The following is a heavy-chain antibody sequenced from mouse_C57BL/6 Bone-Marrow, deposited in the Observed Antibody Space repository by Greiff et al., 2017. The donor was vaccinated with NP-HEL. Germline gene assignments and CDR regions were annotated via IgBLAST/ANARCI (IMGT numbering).Heavy chain of an antibody. Sequence: VQLQQSGAELVRPGASVKLSCTASGFNIKDYYMHWVKQRPEQGLEWIGRIDPEDGDTEYAPKFQGKATMTADTSSNTAYLQLSSLTSEDSAVYYCARSNWDGFDYWGQGTTLTVSS. CDR1: GFNIKDYY. J-gene: IGHJ2*01. V-gene: IGHV14-1*01. CDR3: ARSNWDGFDY. D-gene: IGHD4-1*01. CDR2: IDPEDGDT.